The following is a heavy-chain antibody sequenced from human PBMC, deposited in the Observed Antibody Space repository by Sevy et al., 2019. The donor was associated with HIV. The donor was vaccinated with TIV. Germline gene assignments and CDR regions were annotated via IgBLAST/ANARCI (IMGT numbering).Heavy chain of an antibody. Sequence: VKVSCKASGGTFSSYAISWVRQAPGQGLEWTGGIIPIFRTANYSQEFQGRVTTSADGSTSTVCMELSSLRSDDTAMYYCARIRMAGATHYYYGMDVWGQGTTVNVSS. CDR3: ARIRMAGATHYYYGMDV. CDR2: IIPIFRTA. J-gene: IGHJ6*02. V-gene: IGHV1-69*13. CDR1: GGTFSSYA. D-gene: IGHD1-26*01.